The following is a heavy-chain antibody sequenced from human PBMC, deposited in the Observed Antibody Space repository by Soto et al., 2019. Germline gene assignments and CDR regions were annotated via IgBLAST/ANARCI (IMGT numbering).Heavy chain of an antibody. CDR2: ISYDGSNK. V-gene: IGHV3-30-3*01. Sequence: GGSLRLSCAASGFTFSSYAMHWVRQAPGKGLEWVAVISYDGSNKYYADSVKGRFTISRDNSKNTLYLQMNSLRAEDTAVYYCATAPPGSSSWYWVVDYWGQGT. CDR3: ATAPPGSSSWYWVVDY. J-gene: IGHJ4*02. D-gene: IGHD6-13*01. CDR1: GFTFSSYA.